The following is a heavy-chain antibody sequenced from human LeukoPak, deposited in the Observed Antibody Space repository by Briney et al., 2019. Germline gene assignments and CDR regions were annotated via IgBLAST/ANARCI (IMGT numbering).Heavy chain of an antibody. V-gene: IGHV1-2*02. J-gene: IGHJ4*02. Sequence: ASVKVSCKASGYTFTDYYLHWVRQAPGQGLEWMGWINPNSGGTNYAQKFQGRVTITADESTSTAYMELSSLRSEDTAVYYCARQKTGTTLGYDYWGQGTLVTVSS. CDR3: ARQKTGTTLGYDY. CDR2: INPNSGGT. CDR1: GYTFTDYY. D-gene: IGHD1-7*01.